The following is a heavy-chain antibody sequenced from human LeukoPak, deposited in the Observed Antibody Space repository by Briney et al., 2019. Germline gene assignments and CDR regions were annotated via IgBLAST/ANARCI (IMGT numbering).Heavy chain of an antibody. CDR1: GGSISSYN. CDR2: IYVTGNT. J-gene: IGHJ3*01. CDR3: ARAFTIFGAGGFDV. V-gene: IGHV4-4*07. D-gene: IGHD3-3*01. Sequence: SETLSLTCTVSGGSISSYNWNWIRQPAGKGLEWIGRIYVTGNTNYNPSLKSRVAMSVDTSKNHFSLRLTSVTAADTAVYYCARAFTIFGAGGFDVWGQGTFVTVSS.